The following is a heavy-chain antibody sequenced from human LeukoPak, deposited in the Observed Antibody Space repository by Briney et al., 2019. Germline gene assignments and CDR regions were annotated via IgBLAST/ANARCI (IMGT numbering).Heavy chain of an antibody. V-gene: IGHV3-48*04. D-gene: IGHD1-26*01. Sequence: GGSLRLSCAASGFTFSSYSMNWVRQAPGKGLEWVSYISSSGSTIYYADSVKGRFTISRDNAKNSLYLQMNSLRAEDTAVYYCARAGSGRSPDWFDPWGQGTLVTVSS. CDR3: ARAGSGRSPDWFDP. CDR1: GFTFSSYS. CDR2: ISSSGSTI. J-gene: IGHJ5*02.